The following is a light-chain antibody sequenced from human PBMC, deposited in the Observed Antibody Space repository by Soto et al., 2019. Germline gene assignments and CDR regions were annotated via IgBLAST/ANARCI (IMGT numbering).Light chain of an antibody. V-gene: IGKV1-39*01. Sequence: DIQMTQSTSSLSVSVGDRVTITCRASQSIGGFLNWYQQTLGKAPKLLIYAASSLQSGVPSRFSGSGSGTDFTLPISSLQPEDFETYFCQHGYSNPLTFGGGTKVDI. CDR3: QHGYSNPLT. CDR1: QSIGGF. J-gene: IGKJ4*01. CDR2: AAS.